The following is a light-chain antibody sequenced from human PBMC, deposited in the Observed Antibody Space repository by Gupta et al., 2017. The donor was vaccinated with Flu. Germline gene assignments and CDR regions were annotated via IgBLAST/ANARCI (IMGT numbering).Light chain of an antibody. J-gene: IGKJ1*01. Sequence: DIVITQSPDSLAVSLGERATINCKSSPRVLYTSKNKNYSALYTQKTGQPPKRRTYWGSTRETGVSVIVSGRGSGTEFTLSLSSLQGENVALYYCQNEVSTPTTFGQGTKVEIK. CDR2: WGS. CDR1: PRVLYTSKNKNY. CDR3: QNEVSTPTT. V-gene: IGKV4-1*01.